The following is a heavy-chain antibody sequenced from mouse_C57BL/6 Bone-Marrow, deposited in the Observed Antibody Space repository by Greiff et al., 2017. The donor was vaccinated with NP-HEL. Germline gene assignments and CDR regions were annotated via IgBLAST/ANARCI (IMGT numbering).Heavy chain of an antibody. J-gene: IGHJ4*01. V-gene: IGHV5-6*02. CDR1: GFTFSSYG. CDR2: ISSGGSYT. D-gene: IGHD1-1*01. Sequence: EVKLVESGGDLVKPGGSLKLSCAASGFTFSSYGMSWVRQTPDKRLEWVATISSGGSYTYYPDSVKGRFTISRDNAKNTLYLQMSSLKSEDTAMYYCARPPDYYGSSKDAMDYWGQGTSVTVSS. CDR3: ARPPDYYGSSKDAMDY.